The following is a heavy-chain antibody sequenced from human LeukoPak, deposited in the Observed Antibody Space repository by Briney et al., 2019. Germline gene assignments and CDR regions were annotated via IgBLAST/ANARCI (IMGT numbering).Heavy chain of an antibody. J-gene: IGHJ4*02. V-gene: IGHV3-48*04. CDR2: ITYGSDTI. CDR1: GFTVSSNF. Sequence: PGGSLRLSCAASGFTVSSNFMHWVRQAPGKGLEWVAYITYGSDTIFYADSVKGRFTVSRDNAKNSLYLQMDSLRAEDTAVYYRARYHLGSYFRDPLDHWGQGTLVTVSS. CDR3: ARYHLGSYFRDPLDH. D-gene: IGHD3-10*01.